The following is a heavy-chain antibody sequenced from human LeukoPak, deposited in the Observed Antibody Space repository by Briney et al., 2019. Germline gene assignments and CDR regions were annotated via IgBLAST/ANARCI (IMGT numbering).Heavy chain of an antibody. V-gene: IGHV4-59*01. CDR3: ARDVSAGRWVFYY. J-gene: IGHJ4*02. CDR1: DSSISSYY. D-gene: IGHD1-26*01. CDR2: IYYSAST. Sequence: SELLTLTCTFADSSISSYYWSWIRQPPGKGLEWRGFIYYSASTKYNPSLKIRVTISVDTSKNQFSLRLNSVSGAETAVYYCARDVSAGRWVFYYWGEGNLVTV.